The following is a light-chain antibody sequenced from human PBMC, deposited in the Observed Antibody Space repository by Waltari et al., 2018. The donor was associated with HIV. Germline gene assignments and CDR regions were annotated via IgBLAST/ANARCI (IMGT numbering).Light chain of an antibody. V-gene: IGLV2-8*01. CDR2: EVS. CDR3: FSYAGNNYLL. CDR1: SSDIGLYNF. Sequence: QSALTQPPSASGSPGQSVTISCAGTSSDIGLYNFVSWYQHHPGKAPKLMISEVSRRPSGVPDSFSGSKSGNTASLTVSGLQAEDEAAYYCFSYAGNNYLLFGGGTKLTVL. J-gene: IGLJ2*01.